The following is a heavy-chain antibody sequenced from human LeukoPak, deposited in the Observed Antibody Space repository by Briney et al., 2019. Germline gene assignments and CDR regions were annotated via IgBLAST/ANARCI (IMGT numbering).Heavy chain of an antibody. V-gene: IGHV4-59*01. CDR3: ARATPLYYYYYGMDV. CDR2: IYYSGST. J-gene: IGHJ6*02. CDR1: GGSISSYY. Sequence: SETLSLTCTVFGGSISSYYWSWIRQPPGKGLEWIGYIYYSGSTNYNPSLKSRVTISVDTSKNQFSLKLSSVTAADTAVYYCARATPLYYYYYGMDVWGQGTTVTVSS.